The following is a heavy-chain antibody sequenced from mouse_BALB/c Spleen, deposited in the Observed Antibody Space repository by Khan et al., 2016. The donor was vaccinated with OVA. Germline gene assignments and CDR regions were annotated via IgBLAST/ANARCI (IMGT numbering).Heavy chain of an antibody. D-gene: IGHD1-2*01. Sequence: QVQLQQSGAELARPGASVKLSCKASGYTFTDSYINWVKQRTGQGLEWIGEISPGSGATYYTERFKGKATLTADKSSSTAYMQLSSLTSEASAVYCCARRNYFGYTFAYWGQGTLVTVSA. CDR1: GYTFTDSY. CDR2: ISPGSGAT. V-gene: IGHV1-77*01. J-gene: IGHJ3*01. CDR3: ARRNYFGYTFAY.